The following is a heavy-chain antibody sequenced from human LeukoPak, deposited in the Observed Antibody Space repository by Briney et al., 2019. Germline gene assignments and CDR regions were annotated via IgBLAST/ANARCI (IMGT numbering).Heavy chain of an antibody. Sequence: ASVKVSCKASGYTFTSYYMHWVRQAPGQGLEWMGIINPSGGSTSYAQKFQGRVTMTRDMSTSTVYMELSSLRSEDTAVYYRARDLTGNSFDIWGQGTMVTVSS. D-gene: IGHD7-27*01. CDR1: GYTFTSYY. J-gene: IGHJ3*02. CDR2: INPSGGST. V-gene: IGHV1-46*01. CDR3: ARDLTGNSFDI.